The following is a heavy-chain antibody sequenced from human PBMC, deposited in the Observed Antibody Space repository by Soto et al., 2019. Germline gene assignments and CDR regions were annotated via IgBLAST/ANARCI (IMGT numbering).Heavy chain of an antibody. J-gene: IGHJ4*02. V-gene: IGHV1-3*01. CDR2: INAGNGNT. Sequence: QVQLVQSGAEVKKPGASVKVSCKASGYTFTSYAMHWVRQAPGQRLEWMGWINAGNGNTKYSQKFQGRVTITRDTSASTAYMELSSLRSEDTAVYYCARGGGDSSGYYYSPRGFDYWGQGTLVTVSS. CDR3: ARGGGDSSGYYYSPRGFDY. CDR1: GYTFTSYA. D-gene: IGHD3-22*01.